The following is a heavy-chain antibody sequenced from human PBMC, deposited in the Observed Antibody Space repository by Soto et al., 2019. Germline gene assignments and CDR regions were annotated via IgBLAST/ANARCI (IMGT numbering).Heavy chain of an antibody. V-gene: IGHV1-69*13. Sequence: SVKVSCKASGGTFSSYAISWVRQAPGQGLEWMGGIIPIFGTANYAQKFQGRVTITADESTSTAYMELSSLRSEDTAVYYCARSITMVRGVIVPYYYYYYGMDVWG. CDR1: GGTFSSYA. D-gene: IGHD3-10*01. CDR3: ARSITMVRGVIVPYYYYYYGMDV. CDR2: IIPIFGTA. J-gene: IGHJ6*02.